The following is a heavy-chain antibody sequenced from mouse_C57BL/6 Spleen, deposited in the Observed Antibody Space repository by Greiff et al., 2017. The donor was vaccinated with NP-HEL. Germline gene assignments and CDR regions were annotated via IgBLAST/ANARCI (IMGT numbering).Heavy chain of an antibody. CDR2: INPSNGGT. CDR1: GYTFTSYW. V-gene: IGHV1-53*01. D-gene: IGHD1-1*01. J-gene: IGHJ4*01. CDR3: SRSSIYYYGSSYAMDY. Sequence: QVQLQQPGTELVKPGASVKLSCKASGYTFTSYWMHWVKQRPGQGLEWIGNINPSNGGTTYHEKFKSKATLTVAPSSSTAYMQLSSLTSEDSAVYYCSRSSIYYYGSSYAMDYWGQGTSVTVSS.